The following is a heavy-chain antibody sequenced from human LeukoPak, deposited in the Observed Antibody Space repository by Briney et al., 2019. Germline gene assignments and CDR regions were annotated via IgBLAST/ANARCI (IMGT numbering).Heavy chain of an antibody. CDR1: GFTFSNSA. CDR2: IRSKAYGGTT. V-gene: IGHV3-49*04. Sequence: GGSLRLSCAASGFTFSNSAMSWVRQAPGKGLEWVGFIRSKAYGGTTEYAASVKGRFTISRDDSKSIAYLQMNSLKTEDTAVYYCTRAPDSSGYYYYYYYGMDVWGQGTTVTVSS. CDR3: TRAPDSSGYYYYYYYGMDV. J-gene: IGHJ6*02. D-gene: IGHD3-22*01.